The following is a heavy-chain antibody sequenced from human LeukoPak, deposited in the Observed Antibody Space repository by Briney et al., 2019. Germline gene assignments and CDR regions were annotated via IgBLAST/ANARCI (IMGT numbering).Heavy chain of an antibody. V-gene: IGHV3-23*01. CDR2: ITNSGGTT. J-gene: IGHJ4*02. Sequence: GGSLRLSCAASGFIFSNYAMSWVRQAPGKGLEWVSAITNSGGTTYYADSVKGRFTISRDNSKNTLYLQMNSLRAEDTAVYYCARDRNGGSFDYWGQGTLVTVSS. D-gene: IGHD4-23*01. CDR1: GFIFSNYA. CDR3: ARDRNGGSFDY.